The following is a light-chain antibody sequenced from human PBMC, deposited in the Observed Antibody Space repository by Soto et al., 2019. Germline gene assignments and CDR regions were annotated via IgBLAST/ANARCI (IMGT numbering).Light chain of an antibody. Sequence: EIVRTQSHTTLYASPGERATLSCRASQSVSSNLAWYQQKPGQAPRLLIYGASSRATGIPDRFSGSGSGTDFTLTISRLEPEDFAVYYCQHYGSSPWTFGQGTKVDI. CDR1: QSVSSN. CDR2: GAS. CDR3: QHYGSSPWT. V-gene: IGKV3-20*01. J-gene: IGKJ1*01.